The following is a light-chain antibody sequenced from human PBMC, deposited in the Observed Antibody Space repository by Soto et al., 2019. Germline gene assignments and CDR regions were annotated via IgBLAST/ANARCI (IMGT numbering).Light chain of an antibody. CDR2: KAS. J-gene: IGKJ1*01. V-gene: IGKV1-5*03. CDR1: QSIGTW. CDR3: QQYNGT. Sequence: DIQMTQYPSPLSASVGDRVTITCRAVQSIGTWLAWNQRKPGKAPNLLIYKASNLESGVPSRFSGTGSGTEFTLTIRGLQPDDFANYYCQQYNGTFGQGTKVEIK.